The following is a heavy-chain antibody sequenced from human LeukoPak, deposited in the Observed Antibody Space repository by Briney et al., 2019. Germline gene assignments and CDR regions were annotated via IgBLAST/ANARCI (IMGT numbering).Heavy chain of an antibody. CDR2: IIPIFGTA. CDR1: GGTFSSYA. V-gene: IGHV1-69*13. J-gene: IGHJ4*02. Sequence: GASVKVSCKASGGTFSSYAISWVRQAPGQGLEWMGGIIPIFGTANYAQKFQGRVTITADESTSTAYMELSSLRSEDTAVYYCAREGSSWYVRWGQGTLVTVSS. CDR3: AREGSSWYVR. D-gene: IGHD6-13*01.